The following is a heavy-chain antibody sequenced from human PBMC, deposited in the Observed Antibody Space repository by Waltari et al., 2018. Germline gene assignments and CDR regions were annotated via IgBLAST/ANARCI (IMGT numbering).Heavy chain of an antibody. D-gene: IGHD3-22*01. CDR1: AFLFRISA. V-gene: IGHV3-48*03. CDR2: INSNGATT. J-gene: IGHJ2*01. Sequence: EVHLVESGGDLVQPGGSLSPSWPASAFLFRISAVFLAGQAPGKGLEWISYINSNGATTYFADSVKGRFTISRDNAENSLYLQMNSLRAEDSAVYYCVRPQYYYDTSGYSWYFDLWGRGTLVIVSS. CDR3: VRPQYYYDTSGYSWYFDL.